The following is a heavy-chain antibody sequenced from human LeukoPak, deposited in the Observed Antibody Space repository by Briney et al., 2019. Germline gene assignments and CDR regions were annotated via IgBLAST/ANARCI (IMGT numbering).Heavy chain of an antibody. D-gene: IGHD4-23*01. Sequence: ASVKVSCKASGYTFTNHYIHWVRQAPGQGLEWMGWISAYNGNTNYAQKLQGRVTMTTDTSTSTAYMELRSLRSDDTAVYYCARDPATTVVTPYDYWGQGTLVTVSS. CDR3: ARDPATTVVTPYDY. CDR1: GYTFTNHY. J-gene: IGHJ4*02. CDR2: ISAYNGNT. V-gene: IGHV1-18*04.